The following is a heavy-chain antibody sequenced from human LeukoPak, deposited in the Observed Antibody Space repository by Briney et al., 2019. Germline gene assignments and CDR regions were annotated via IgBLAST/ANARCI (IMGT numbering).Heavy chain of an antibody. D-gene: IGHD3-22*01. CDR2: IIPILGIA. Sequence: SVKVSCKASGGTFSSYAISWVRQAPGQGLEWMGRIIPILGIANYAQKFQGRVTITADKSTSTAYMELSSLRSEDTAVYYCARDPELRYYYDSSGYPGGYYYYGMDVWGQGTTVTVSS. V-gene: IGHV1-69*04. CDR3: ARDPELRYYYDSSGYPGGYYYYGMDV. J-gene: IGHJ6*02. CDR1: GGTFSSYA.